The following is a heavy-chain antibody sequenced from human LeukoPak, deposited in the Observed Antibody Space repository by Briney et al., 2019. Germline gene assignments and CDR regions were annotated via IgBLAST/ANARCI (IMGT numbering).Heavy chain of an antibody. J-gene: IGHJ4*02. Sequence: GGSLRLSCAASGFTFSSYAMSWVRQAPGKGLEWVANIKQDGSEKYYVDSVKGRFTISRDNAKNSLYLQMNSLRAEDTAVYYCAVSFSGSYFWFDYWGQGTLVTVSS. CDR1: GFTFSSYA. D-gene: IGHD1-26*01. CDR3: AVSFSGSYFWFDY. V-gene: IGHV3-7*01. CDR2: IKQDGSEK.